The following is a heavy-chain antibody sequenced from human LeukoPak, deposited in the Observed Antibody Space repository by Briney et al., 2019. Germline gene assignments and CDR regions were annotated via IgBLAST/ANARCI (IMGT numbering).Heavy chain of an antibody. V-gene: IGHV3-21*01. D-gene: IGHD3-10*01. CDR1: EFTFSIYW. J-gene: IGHJ4*02. CDR3: ARAYGSGTK. Sequence: GGSLRLSCAASEFTFSIYWMTWVRQAPGKGLEWVSSISSSSSYIYYADSVKGRFTISRDNAKNSLYLQMNSLRAEDTAVYYRARAYGSGTKGGQGTLATVSS. CDR2: ISSSSSYI.